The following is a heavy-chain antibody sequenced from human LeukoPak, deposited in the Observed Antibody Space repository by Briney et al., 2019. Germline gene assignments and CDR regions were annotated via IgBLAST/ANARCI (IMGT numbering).Heavy chain of an antibody. D-gene: IGHD3-22*01. Sequence: PETLSLTCTVSGDSINSLDLWSWVRQPPGKGLEWIGEMYLSGTTHSNPSVKSRVTISIDKSKNQFFLNLSSVTAADTAVYYCAGLVGRYSSGLYYYYFDYWGQGTLVTVSS. CDR2: MYLSGTT. J-gene: IGHJ4*02. CDR3: AGLVGRYSSGLYYYYFDY. CDR1: GDSINSLDL. V-gene: IGHV4-4*03.